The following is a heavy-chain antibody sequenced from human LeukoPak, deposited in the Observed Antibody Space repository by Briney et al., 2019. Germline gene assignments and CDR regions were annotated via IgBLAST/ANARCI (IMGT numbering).Heavy chain of an antibody. V-gene: IGHV4-59*12. CDR3: ARKRQYYYGSGTYGMDV. CDR2: IHHSGSS. CDR1: GGSITSYY. J-gene: IGHJ6*02. D-gene: IGHD3-10*01. Sequence: PSETPSLTCTVSGGSITSYYWIWIRQPPGKGLEWLGFIHHSGSSNYNPSLQSRVTISVDTSKNQFSLKLSSVTAADTAVYYCARKRQYYYGSGTYGMDVWGQGTTVTVSS.